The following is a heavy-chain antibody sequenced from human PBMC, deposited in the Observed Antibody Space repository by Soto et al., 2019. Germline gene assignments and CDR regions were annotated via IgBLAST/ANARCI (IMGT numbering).Heavy chain of an antibody. Sequence: QVQLQESGPGLVKPSQTLSLTCTVSGGSISSGGYYWSWIRQHPGKGLEWIGYIYYSGSTYYNPSLKSRVTISVDKSKNQFSLKLSSVTAADTAVYYCARYYSNLPTTLFDYWGQGTLVTVSS. CDR1: GGSISSGGYY. CDR2: IYYSGST. D-gene: IGHD4-4*01. V-gene: IGHV4-31*03. J-gene: IGHJ4*02. CDR3: ARYYSNLPTTLFDY.